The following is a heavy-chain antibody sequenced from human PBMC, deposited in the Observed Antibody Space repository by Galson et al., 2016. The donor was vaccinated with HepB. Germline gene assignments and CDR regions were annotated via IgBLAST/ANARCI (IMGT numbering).Heavy chain of an antibody. V-gene: IGHV3-7*04. CDR3: ARAYQYTLDY. D-gene: IGHD1-1*01. CDR1: GLTFSRFW. CDR2: INQDGSEK. Sequence: LRLSCAASGLTFSRFWMTWVRQAPGKGLEWVANINQDGSEKHYLDSVRGRFTISRDKAKNSLYLQMNSLRAEDXAVYFCARAYQYTLDYWGQGTLVTVSS. J-gene: IGHJ4*02.